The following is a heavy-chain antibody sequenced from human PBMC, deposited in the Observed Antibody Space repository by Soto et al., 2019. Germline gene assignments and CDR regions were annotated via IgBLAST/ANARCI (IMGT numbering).Heavy chain of an antibody. D-gene: IGHD2-2*01. J-gene: IGHJ4*01. V-gene: IGHV3-23*01. CDR1: GFTFNSYG. CDR3: VRKYPGTRPFDY. Sequence: QPGGSLRLSCAASGFTFNSYGMNWVRQAPGKGLAWVSAIGTDGNTYYANSVKGRFTISRDNSRTTLYLQMNSLRVEDTALYYCVRKYPGTRPFDYWGQGTLVTVSS. CDR2: IGTDGNT.